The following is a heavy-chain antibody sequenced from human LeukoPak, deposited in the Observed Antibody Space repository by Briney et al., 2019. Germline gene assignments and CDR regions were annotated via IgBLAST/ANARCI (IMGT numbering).Heavy chain of an antibody. V-gene: IGHV3-21*01. Sequence: GGSLRLSCAASGFTFSIYSMIWVRQAPGKGLEWVSSISSSSSYIHYTDSVKGRFTISRDNAKNSLYLQMSSLTAEDTALYYCARDSAELDYWGQGTMVTVSS. CDR2: ISSSSSYI. D-gene: IGHD1-26*01. CDR3: ARDSAELDY. J-gene: IGHJ3*01. CDR1: GFTFSIYS.